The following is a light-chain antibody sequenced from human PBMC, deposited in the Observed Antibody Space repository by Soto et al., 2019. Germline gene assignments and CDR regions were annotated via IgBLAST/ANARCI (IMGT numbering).Light chain of an antibody. J-gene: IGKJ4*01. V-gene: IGKV3-11*01. CDR2: DAS. CDR3: QQRTNWLT. CDR1: QSVSRY. Sequence: IVLAQSPATLSLSPGERATLSCRASQSVSRYLAWYQQKPGQAPRLLIYDASKRATGIPARFSGGGFGTDFTLTISSLEPEDFAVYYCQQRTNWLTLGGGTKVDIK.